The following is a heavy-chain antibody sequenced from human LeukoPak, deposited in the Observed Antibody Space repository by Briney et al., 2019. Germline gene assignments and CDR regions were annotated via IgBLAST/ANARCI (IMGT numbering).Heavy chain of an antibody. CDR1: GGSISSYY. V-gene: IGHV4-59*01. Sequence: SETLSLTCTASGGSISSYYWSWIRQPPGKGLEWIGYSYYSGSTNYNPSLKSRVTISVDTSKNQFSLKLSSVTAADTAVYYCARVVSDYYDSSGYLDYWGQGTLVTVSS. J-gene: IGHJ4*02. CDR2: SYYSGST. CDR3: ARVVSDYYDSSGYLDY. D-gene: IGHD3-22*01.